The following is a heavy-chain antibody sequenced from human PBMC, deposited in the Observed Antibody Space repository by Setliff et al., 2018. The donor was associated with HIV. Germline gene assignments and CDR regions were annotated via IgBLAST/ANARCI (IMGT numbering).Heavy chain of an antibody. J-gene: IGHJ4*02. V-gene: IGHV1-2*02. CDR2: INPNNGGT. CDR3: ARGMDYYDTSGYYQYYFDY. Sequence: ASVKVSCKASGYTFTGYYMHWVRRAPGQGLEWMGWINPNNGGTNYAQKFQGRVTMTRDTSISTAYMELSRLRSDDTAVYYCARGMDYYDTSGYYQYYFDYWGQGTLVTVSS. CDR1: GYTFTGYY. D-gene: IGHD3-22*01.